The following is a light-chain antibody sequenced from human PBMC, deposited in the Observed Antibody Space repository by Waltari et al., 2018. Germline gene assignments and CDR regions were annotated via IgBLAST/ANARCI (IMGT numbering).Light chain of an antibody. CDR2: DVS. Sequence: QSALTQPASVSGSPGQSITISCTGTSSDVGGYNYVSWYQQHPGKAPKLMIYDVSNRPSGVSNRFPGSKSGNTASLTISGLQAEDEADYYCSSYTSSSTRVFGTGTMVTVL. CDR1: SSDVGGYNY. CDR3: SSYTSSSTRV. V-gene: IGLV2-14*03. J-gene: IGLJ1*01.